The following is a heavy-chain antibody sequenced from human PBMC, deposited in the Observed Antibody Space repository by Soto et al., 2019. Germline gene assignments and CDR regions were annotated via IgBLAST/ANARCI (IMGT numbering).Heavy chain of an antibody. CDR1: GDSFSSYA. CDR2: IIPIFETA. D-gene: IGHD6-13*01. J-gene: IGHJ4*02. CDR3: AASDSSSWQHDY. Sequence: QVQLVQSGAEMKKPGSSVKVSCKVSGDSFSSYAISWVRQAPGEGLEWVGGIIPIFETANYAQNFQGRVTITAVESTTTAYVEVTRLRPQDTAVFYCAASDSSSWQHDYWGQGTLITVSS. V-gene: IGHV1-69*01.